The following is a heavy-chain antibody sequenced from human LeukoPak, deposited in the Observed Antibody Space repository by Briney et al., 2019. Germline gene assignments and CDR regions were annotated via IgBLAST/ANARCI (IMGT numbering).Heavy chain of an antibody. Sequence: SETLSLTCAVYGGSFSGYYWSWIRQTPGKGLEWIGEIKHSGSTNYNPSLKIRVTISVDTSKNQFSLKLSSVTAADTAVYYCARARGYSYVVDFWGQGTLVTVSS. CDR3: ARARGYSYVVDF. CDR1: GGSFSGYY. J-gene: IGHJ4*02. CDR2: IKHSGST. D-gene: IGHD5-18*01. V-gene: IGHV4-34*01.